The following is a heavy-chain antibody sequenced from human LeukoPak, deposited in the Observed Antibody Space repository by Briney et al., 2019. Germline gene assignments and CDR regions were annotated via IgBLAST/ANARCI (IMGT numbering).Heavy chain of an antibody. J-gene: IGHJ6*02. CDR3: ARVHSGGYSGMDV. CDR2: INTDGRST. CDR1: GFTFSSNW. D-gene: IGHD1-26*01. V-gene: IGHV3-74*01. Sequence: GGSLRLSCAASGFTFSSNWMQWVRHAPGKGLVWVSRINTDGRSTRYAVSVSGRFTISRDNAKNTLYLQMNSLRAEDTAVYYCARVHSGGYSGMDVWGQGTTVIVSS.